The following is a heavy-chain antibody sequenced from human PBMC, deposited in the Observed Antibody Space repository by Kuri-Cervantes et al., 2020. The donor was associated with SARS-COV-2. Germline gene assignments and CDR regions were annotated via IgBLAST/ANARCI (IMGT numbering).Heavy chain of an antibody. Sequence: SCTVSGGSISSSSYYWSWIRQPAGKGLEWIGRIYTSGSTNYNPSLKSRVTMSVDTSKNQFSLKLSSVTAADTAVYYCARDLRNTVVTPNYYYYYYMDVWGKGTTVTVSS. J-gene: IGHJ6*03. CDR1: GGSISSSSYY. D-gene: IGHD4-23*01. CDR2: IYTSGST. CDR3: ARDLRNTVVTPNYYYYYYMDV. V-gene: IGHV4-61*02.